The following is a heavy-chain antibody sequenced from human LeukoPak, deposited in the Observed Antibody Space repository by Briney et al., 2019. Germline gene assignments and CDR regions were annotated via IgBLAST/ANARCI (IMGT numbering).Heavy chain of an antibody. CDR2: ISNDGDT. CDR1: GFTVSSNY. Sequence: PGGSLRLSCAASGFTVSSNYMTWVRQGPGKGLDCVSVISNDGDTYYADSVKGRFTISRDTSKNTVSLQMNSLRAEDTAVYYCAGDKTTGGWYEFDYWGQGTLVTVSS. D-gene: IGHD6-19*01. V-gene: IGHV3-53*01. J-gene: IGHJ4*02. CDR3: AGDKTTGGWYEFDY.